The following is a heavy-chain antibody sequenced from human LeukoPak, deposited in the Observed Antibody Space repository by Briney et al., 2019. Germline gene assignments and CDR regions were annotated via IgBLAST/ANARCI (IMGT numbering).Heavy chain of an antibody. CDR3: ARGSSYNDYYYYMDV. Sequence: PGGSLRLSCAASGITVSNNYMSWVRQAPGKGLEWVSVIYSGGSTYYADSVKGRFTISRDNSKNTLYLQMNTLRAEDTAVYYCARGSSYNDYYYYMDVWGKGTTVTVSS. D-gene: IGHD6-13*01. J-gene: IGHJ6*03. V-gene: IGHV3-53*01. CDR1: GITVSNNY. CDR2: IYSGGST.